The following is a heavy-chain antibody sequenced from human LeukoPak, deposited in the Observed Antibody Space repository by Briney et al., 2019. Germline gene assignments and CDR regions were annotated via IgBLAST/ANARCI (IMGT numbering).Heavy chain of an antibody. D-gene: IGHD4-11*01. CDR2: IYDSGST. CDR1: GGSISSYY. Sequence: SETLSLTCTVSGGSISSYYWSWTRQPPGKGLEWIGYIYDSGSTNYNPSLKSRVTISVDTSKNQFSLKLSSVTAADTAVYYCARDPGLQTHYFDYWGQGTLVTVSS. V-gene: IGHV4-59*01. J-gene: IGHJ4*02. CDR3: ARDPGLQTHYFDY.